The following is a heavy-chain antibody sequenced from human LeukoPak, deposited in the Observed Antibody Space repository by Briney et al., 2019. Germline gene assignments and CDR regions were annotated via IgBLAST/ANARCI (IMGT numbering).Heavy chain of an antibody. Sequence: SETLSLTCTVSGGSISSGGYYWSWIRQHPGKGLEWIGYIYYSGSTYYNPSLKSRVTISVDTSKNQFSLKLSSVTAADMAVYYCARSDGSTLDPWGQGPLVTVSS. V-gene: IGHV4-31*03. CDR3: ARSDGSTLDP. CDR2: IYYSGST. CDR1: GGSISSGGYY. J-gene: IGHJ5*02. D-gene: IGHD2-2*01.